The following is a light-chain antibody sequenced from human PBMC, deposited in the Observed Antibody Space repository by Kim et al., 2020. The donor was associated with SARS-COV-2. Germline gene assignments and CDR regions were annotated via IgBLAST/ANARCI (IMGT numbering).Light chain of an antibody. J-gene: IGLJ3*02. CDR3: NPRVSSGRV. CDR1: SRIGYY. Sequence: SVALGQAVRITCRGDSRIGYYASWYQQRPGQALVLVICSNNRRPAGIPDRSAASGSGNTASLTIAGAQAEDEADYYCNPRVSSGRVFGGGTQLTFL. V-gene: IGLV3-19*01. CDR2: SNN.